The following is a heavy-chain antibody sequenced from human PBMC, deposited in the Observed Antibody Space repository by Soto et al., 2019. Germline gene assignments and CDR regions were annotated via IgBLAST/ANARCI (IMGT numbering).Heavy chain of an antibody. CDR1: GGSISSYY. CDR3: ARDPGAAAGTYFQH. D-gene: IGHD6-13*01. V-gene: IGHV4-59*01. Sequence: QVQLQESGPGLVKPSETLSLTCTVSGGSISSYYWSWIRQPPGKGLEWIGYIYYSGSTNYNPSLKSRVTISVDTSKNQFSLKLSSVTAADTAVYYCARDPGAAAGTYFQHWGQGTLVTVSS. J-gene: IGHJ1*01. CDR2: IYYSGST.